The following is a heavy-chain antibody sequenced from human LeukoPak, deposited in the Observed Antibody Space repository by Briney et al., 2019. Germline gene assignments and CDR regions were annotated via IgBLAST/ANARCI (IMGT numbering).Heavy chain of an antibody. V-gene: IGHV3-66*01. CDR1: GLTVSSNY. CDR3: ARDSIQQQLVLEDRGYPYYFEH. J-gene: IGHJ4*02. D-gene: IGHD6-13*01. CDR2: IFSAGNT. Sequence: GGSLRLSCAASGLTVSSNYMSWVRQAPGKGLEWVSLIFSAGNTYYADSVKGRFTISRDNAKNSLYLQMNSLRAEDTAVYYCARDSIQQQLVLEDRGYPYYFEHWGQGTLVTVSS.